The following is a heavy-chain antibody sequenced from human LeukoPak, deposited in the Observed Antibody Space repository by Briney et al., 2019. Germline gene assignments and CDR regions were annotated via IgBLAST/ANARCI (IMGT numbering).Heavy chain of an antibody. CDR1: GYTFTGYY. CDR2: INPNSGGT. Sequence: ASVKVSCKASGYTFTGYYMHWVRQAPGLGLEWMGRINPNSGGTNYAQKFQGRVTMTRDTSISTAYMELSRLRSDDTAVYYCARVGVRYGDFPNWGQGTLVTVSS. CDR3: ARVGVRYGDFPN. V-gene: IGHV1-2*06. D-gene: IGHD4-17*01. J-gene: IGHJ1*01.